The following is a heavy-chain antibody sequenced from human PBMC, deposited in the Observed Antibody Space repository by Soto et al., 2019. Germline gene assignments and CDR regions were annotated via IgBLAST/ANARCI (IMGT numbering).Heavy chain of an antibody. D-gene: IGHD3-10*01. Sequence: QVHPVQSGAEVKKPGASVKVSCKGSGYAFTTYGITWVRQAPGQGLEWMGWISAHNGNTNYAQKLQGRVTVTRDTSTSTVYMELRSLRSDDTAVYYCARGRYGAYWGQGALVNLPS. V-gene: IGHV1-18*01. CDR1: GYAFTTYG. J-gene: IGHJ4*02. CDR3: ARGRYGAY. CDR2: ISAHNGNT.